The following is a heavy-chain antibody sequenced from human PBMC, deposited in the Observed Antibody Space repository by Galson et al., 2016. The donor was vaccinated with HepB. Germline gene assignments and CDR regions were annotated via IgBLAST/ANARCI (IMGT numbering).Heavy chain of an antibody. Sequence: SVKVSCKASGYTFTSYDIIWVRQAPGQGLEWMGWMDPNSGNTDYAQKFQGRVTMTRNSSISTAYMELSSVTAADTAVYYCATTVTRTYWYFALWGLGTLVTISS. CDR1: GYTFTSYD. V-gene: IGHV1-8*01. D-gene: IGHD4-17*01. CDR3: ATTVTRTYWYFAL. J-gene: IGHJ2*01. CDR2: MDPNSGNT.